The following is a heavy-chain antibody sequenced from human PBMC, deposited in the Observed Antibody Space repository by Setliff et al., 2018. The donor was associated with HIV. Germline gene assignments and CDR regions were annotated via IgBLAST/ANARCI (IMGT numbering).Heavy chain of an antibody. CDR2: IDHSGST. V-gene: IGHV4-34*01. Sequence: SETLSLTCAVYGGSVSGYYWSWIRQPPGKGLEWIGEIDHSGSTNYNPSLKSRVTILVDTSKNQFSLKLSSVTAADTAVYYCARDRSNWNYGKNYMDVWGKGTTVTVSS. CDR3: ARDRSNWNYGKNYMDV. D-gene: IGHD1-7*01. J-gene: IGHJ6*03. CDR1: GGSVSGYY.